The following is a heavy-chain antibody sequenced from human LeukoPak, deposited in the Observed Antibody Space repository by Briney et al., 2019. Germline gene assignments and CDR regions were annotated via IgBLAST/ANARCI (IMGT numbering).Heavy chain of an antibody. Sequence: GGSLRLSCAASGFTFDDYAMHWVRQAPGKGLEWVSGISWNSGSIGYADSVKSRFTISRDNAKSSLYLQMNSLRAEDTALYYCAKEAYGSGGSYFDYWGQGTLVTVSS. CDR3: AKEAYGSGGSYFDY. V-gene: IGHV3-9*01. J-gene: IGHJ4*02. CDR1: GFTFDDYA. CDR2: ISWNSGSI. D-gene: IGHD6-19*01.